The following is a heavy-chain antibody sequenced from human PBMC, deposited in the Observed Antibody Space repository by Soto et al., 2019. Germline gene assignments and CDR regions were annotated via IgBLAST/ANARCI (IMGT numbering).Heavy chain of an antibody. Sequence: GGSLGLSCAACGVILSNAGVNWVRKEKGKGLEWVGRVKSKTDGGTTDFAAPVKGRFAISRDDSKNMVYLEMNSLKTEDAAIYYCTTDSYMTNIIVRFDYWGHGTLVTVSS. V-gene: IGHV3-15*07. D-gene: IGHD4-17*01. J-gene: IGHJ4*01. CDR1: GVILSNAG. CDR2: VKSKTDGGTT. CDR3: TTDSYMTNIIVRFDY.